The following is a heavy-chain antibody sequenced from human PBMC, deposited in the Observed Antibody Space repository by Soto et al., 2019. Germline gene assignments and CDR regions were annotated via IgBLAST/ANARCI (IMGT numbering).Heavy chain of an antibody. J-gene: IGHJ2*01. V-gene: IGHV3-11*01. CDR2: ISPDGDNI. CDR3: VRETAWYFDL. Sequence: QVQVVESRGDLVKPGGSLRLSCAASGFSFSNSYMSWIRQAPGKGLEWISYISPDGDNIHYADSVKGRFTISRDNAKNSLVLQMDTRRAEDTAVNYCVRETAWYFDLWGRGTRVSVSS. CDR1: GFSFSNSY.